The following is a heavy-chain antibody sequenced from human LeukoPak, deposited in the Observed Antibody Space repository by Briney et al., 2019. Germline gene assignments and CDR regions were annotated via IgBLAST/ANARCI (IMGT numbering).Heavy chain of an antibody. Sequence: SETLSLTCAVSGYSISSDCYWGWIRQPPGKGLEWIGSIYHSGSTSYNPSLKSRVTISVDTSKNQFSLKLTSVAAADSAVHYCARNATYPFDSWGQGTLVTVFS. CDR3: ARNATYPFDS. J-gene: IGHJ4*02. CDR2: IYHSGST. V-gene: IGHV4-38-2*01. CDR1: GYSISSDCY.